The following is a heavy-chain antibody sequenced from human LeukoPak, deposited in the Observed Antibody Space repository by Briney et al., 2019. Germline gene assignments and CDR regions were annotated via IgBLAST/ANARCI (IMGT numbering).Heavy chain of an antibody. D-gene: IGHD3-22*01. CDR2: IYYRGSI. CDR3: ARTFQDDGSGYYYYYGMDV. V-gene: IGHV4-59*01. Sequence: ASETLSLTCTASGASISNYYWSWVRQPPGRGLEWLGYIYYRGSINYNPSLRSRVTLSVDTFKNQFSLKLSSVTAADTAVYYCARTFQDDGSGYYYYYGMDVWGHGTTVTVSS. J-gene: IGHJ6*02. CDR1: GASISNYY.